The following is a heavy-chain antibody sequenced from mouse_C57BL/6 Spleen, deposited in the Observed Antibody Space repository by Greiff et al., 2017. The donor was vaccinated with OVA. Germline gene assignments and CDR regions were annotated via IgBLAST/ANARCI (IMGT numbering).Heavy chain of an antibody. D-gene: IGHD1-1*01. Sequence: VQLKESGPGLVKPSQSLSLTCSVTGYSITSGYYWNWIRQFPGNKLEWMGYISYDGSNNYNPSLKNRISITRDTSKNQFFLKLNSVTTEDTATYYCARGTTVVADWYFDVWGTGTTVTVSS. CDR2: ISYDGSN. CDR3: ARGTTVVADWYFDV. J-gene: IGHJ1*03. V-gene: IGHV3-6*01. CDR1: GYSITSGYY.